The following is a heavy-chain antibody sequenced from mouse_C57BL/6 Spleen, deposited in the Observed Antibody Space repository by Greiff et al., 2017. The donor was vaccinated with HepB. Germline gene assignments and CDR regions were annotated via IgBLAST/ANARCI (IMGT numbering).Heavy chain of an antibody. J-gene: IGHJ3*01. CDR3: ARNYGNYAWFAY. Sequence: EVNLVESGGGLVKPGGSLKLSCAASGFTFSDYGMHWVRQAPEKGLEWVAYISSGSSTIYYADTVKGRFTISRDNAKNTLFLQMTRLRSEDTAMYYCARNYGNYAWFAYWGQGTLVTVSA. D-gene: IGHD2-1*01. CDR2: ISSGSSTI. CDR1: GFTFSDYG. V-gene: IGHV5-17*01.